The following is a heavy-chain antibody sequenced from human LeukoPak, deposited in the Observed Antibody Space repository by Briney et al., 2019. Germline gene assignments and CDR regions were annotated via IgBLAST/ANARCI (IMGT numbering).Heavy chain of an antibody. CDR3: AAQDIVVVVAARQVWFDP. J-gene: IGHJ5*02. CDR2: IYTSGST. V-gene: IGHV4-4*07. D-gene: IGHD2-15*01. Sequence: SETLSLTCTVSGGSISSYYWSWIRQPARKGLEWIGCIYTSGSTNYNPSLKSRVTMSVDTSKNQFSLKLSSVTAADTAVYYCAAQDIVVVVAARQVWFDPWGQGTLVTVSS. CDR1: GGSISSYY.